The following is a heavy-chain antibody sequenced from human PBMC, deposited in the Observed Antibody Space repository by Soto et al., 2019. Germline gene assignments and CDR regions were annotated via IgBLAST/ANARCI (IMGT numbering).Heavy chain of an antibody. CDR2: VYSSGST. CDR1: DGSIANNY. CDR3: AKTPGFYSVTWLDL. V-gene: IGHV4-4*07. J-gene: IGHJ5*02. D-gene: IGHD3-10*02. Sequence: PSETLSLTCTVFDGSIANNYWSWIRQPPGKGLEWIGRVYSSGSTTYNPSLKTRVTMSVDTSNNQISLKLSSVTAADTAVYYCAKTPGFYSVTWLDLWGQGKLVTVSS.